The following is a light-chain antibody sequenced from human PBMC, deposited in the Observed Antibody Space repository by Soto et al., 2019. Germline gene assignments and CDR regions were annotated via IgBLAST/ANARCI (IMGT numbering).Light chain of an antibody. V-gene: IGKV3-20*01. CDR3: QQYGASPPVYA. CDR1: RSDRNTY. J-gene: IGKJ2*01. CDR2: GAS. Sequence: EIVLTQSPGTLSLSPGERATLSCRTSRSDRNTYLAWYQQKPCQAPRLLIYGASSRATGIPDRFSGSGSGTDFTLTISRLEPEDFAVYYCQQYGASPPVYAFGQGTKLEIK.